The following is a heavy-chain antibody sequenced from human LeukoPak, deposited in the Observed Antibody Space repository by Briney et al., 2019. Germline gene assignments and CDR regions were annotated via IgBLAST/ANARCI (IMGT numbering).Heavy chain of an antibody. CDR2: ISSSSSYI. J-gene: IGHJ4*02. V-gene: IGHV3-21*01. Sequence: GGSLRLSCAASGFTFSSYSMNWVRQAPGKGLEWVSSISSSSSYIYYADSVKGRFTISRDNAKNTLFLQMNSLRAEDTAVYYCARGAPSVTLDYWGQGTLVTVSS. CDR1: GFTFSSYS. D-gene: IGHD4-17*01. CDR3: ARGAPSVTLDY.